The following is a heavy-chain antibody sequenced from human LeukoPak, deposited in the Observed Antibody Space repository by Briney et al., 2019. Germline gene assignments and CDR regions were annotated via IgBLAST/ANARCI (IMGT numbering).Heavy chain of an antibody. CDR2: IYHSGST. Sequence: SETLSLTCAVSGGSINNGAYSWSWIRQPPGKGLEWIGYIYHSGSTYYNPSLKSRVTISVDRSKNQFSLKLSSVTAADTAVYYCARGDATLSHYGMDVWGQGTTVTVSS. J-gene: IGHJ6*02. V-gene: IGHV4-30-2*01. CDR1: GGSINNGAYS. D-gene: IGHD2-15*01. CDR3: ARGDATLSHYGMDV.